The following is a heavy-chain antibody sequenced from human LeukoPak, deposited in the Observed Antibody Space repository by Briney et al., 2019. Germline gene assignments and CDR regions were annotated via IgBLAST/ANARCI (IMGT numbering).Heavy chain of an antibody. CDR1: GYTFTAYY. D-gene: IGHD6-19*01. J-gene: IGHJ6*03. V-gene: IGHV1-2*02. Sequence: GASVKVSSKASGYTFTAYYLHWVRQARGHGLDWVRLINPNSGGTNYAMKFQGRVTITADESTSTAYMELSSLRSEDTAVYYCATRARIAVAGDYYYYMDVWGKGTTVTISS. CDR2: INPNSGGT. CDR3: ATRARIAVAGDYYYYMDV.